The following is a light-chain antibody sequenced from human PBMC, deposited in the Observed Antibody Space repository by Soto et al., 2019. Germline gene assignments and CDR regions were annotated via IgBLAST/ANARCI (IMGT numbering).Light chain of an antibody. J-gene: IGKJ4*01. Sequence: EIGLTQSPGTLSLSPGERATLSCRASQSVSSNYLAWYQQKPGQAPRLLIYGASSRATVIPDRFSGSGSGTDFILTISRLEPEDFAVYHCQQDGSSPLTFGGGTKVEIK. V-gene: IGKV3-20*01. CDR3: QQDGSSPLT. CDR2: GAS. CDR1: QSVSSNY.